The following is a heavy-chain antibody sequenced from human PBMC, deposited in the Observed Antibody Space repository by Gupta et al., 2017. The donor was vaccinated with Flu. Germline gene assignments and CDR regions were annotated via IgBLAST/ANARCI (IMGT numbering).Heavy chain of an antibody. CDR1: GFTFTNTW. Sequence: EVHLVESGAGLLKPGGSLRLSCAASGFTFTNTWMSWVRQAPGKGLECVGRIKSNPDGGTTEYTAPVKGRFTISRDDSKDTLYLQMNSLKSEDTAVYYCTADGVGHTTTDYCGQGTLVTVSS. CDR3: TADGVGHTTTDY. D-gene: IGHD1-26*01. V-gene: IGHV3-15*01. CDR2: IKSNPDGGTT. J-gene: IGHJ4*02.